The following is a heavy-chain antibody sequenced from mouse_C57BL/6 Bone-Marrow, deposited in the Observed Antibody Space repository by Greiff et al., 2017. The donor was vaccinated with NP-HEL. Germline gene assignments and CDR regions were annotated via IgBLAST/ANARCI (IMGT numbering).Heavy chain of an antibody. CDR2: IHPNSGST. D-gene: IGHD1-1*01. V-gene: IGHV1-64*01. CDR3: ARRGDTYYGSSAGDYFDY. CDR1: GYTFTSYW. Sequence: QVQLQQSGAELVKPGASVKLSCKASGYTFTSYWMHWVKQRPGQGLEWIGMIHPNSGSTNYNEKFKSKATLTVDKSSSTAYMQLSSLTSEDSAVYYGARRGDTYYGSSAGDYFDYWGQGTTLTVSS. J-gene: IGHJ2*01.